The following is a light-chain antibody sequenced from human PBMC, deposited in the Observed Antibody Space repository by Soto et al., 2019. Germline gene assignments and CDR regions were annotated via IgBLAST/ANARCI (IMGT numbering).Light chain of an antibody. Sequence: EIVLTQSPGTLSLSPGERATLSCRARQSVSGNYLAWYQQKFGQAPRLLIYGASSRATGIPDRFSGSGSGTDFTLTISRLEPEDFAEYYCQQYGFSTPWTFGQGTKVEIK. CDR3: QQYGFSTPWT. V-gene: IGKV3-20*01. CDR2: GAS. CDR1: QSVSGNY. J-gene: IGKJ1*01.